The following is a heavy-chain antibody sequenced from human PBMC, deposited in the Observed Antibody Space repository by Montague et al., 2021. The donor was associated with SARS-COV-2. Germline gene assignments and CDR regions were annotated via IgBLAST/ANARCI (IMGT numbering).Heavy chain of an antibody. CDR1: GFTFTNYW. CDR3: AKSRWESGGYYKEADY. J-gene: IGHJ4*02. Sequence: SLRLSRAASGFTFTNYWMSWVRQAPGKGLECVANINQDGSQNYYVDSVKGRFTISRDNAKKSLYLQMNSLRAEDTALYYCAKSRWESGGYYKEADYWGQGILVTVSP. CDR2: INQDGSQN. D-gene: IGHD3-10*01. V-gene: IGHV3-7*01.